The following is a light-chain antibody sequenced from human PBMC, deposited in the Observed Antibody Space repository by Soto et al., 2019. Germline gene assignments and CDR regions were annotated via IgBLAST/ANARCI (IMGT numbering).Light chain of an antibody. CDR2: SNT. V-gene: IGLV1-44*01. J-gene: IGLJ2*01. CDR1: SSNLGSHT. CDR3: AAWDDSLKGVV. Sequence: QSVLTQPPSASGTPGQTIAISCSGGSSNLGSHTVNWYQQLPGTAPRLLIYSNTQRPSGVPDRFSGSKSGTSGSLAITGFQSEYEGDYYCAAWDDSLKGVVFGGGTKLTVL.